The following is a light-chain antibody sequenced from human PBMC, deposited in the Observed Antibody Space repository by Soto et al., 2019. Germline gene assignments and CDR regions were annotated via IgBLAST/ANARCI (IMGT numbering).Light chain of an antibody. CDR3: QERGRWPRGS. Sequence: EVVLTQSPATLSLSPGERATLSCRASQNVDYNLAWFQQKPGQAPRLLISVASQRAAGIPARFVGSGSGTDFTLTISSLQPEDFAVYYCQERGRWPRGSFGGGTKVE. V-gene: IGKV3-11*01. CDR2: VAS. J-gene: IGKJ4*01. CDR1: QNVDYN.